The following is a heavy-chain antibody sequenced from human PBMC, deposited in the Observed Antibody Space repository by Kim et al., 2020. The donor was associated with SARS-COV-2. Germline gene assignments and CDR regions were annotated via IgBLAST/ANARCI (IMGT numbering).Heavy chain of an antibody. Sequence: DSVTGRFTISRDNAKNSLYLQMNSLRAEDTAVYYCARVNRDGYNKGTFDYWGQGTLVTVSS. D-gene: IGHD5-12*01. V-gene: IGHV3-21*01. CDR3: ARVNRDGYNKGTFDY. J-gene: IGHJ4*02.